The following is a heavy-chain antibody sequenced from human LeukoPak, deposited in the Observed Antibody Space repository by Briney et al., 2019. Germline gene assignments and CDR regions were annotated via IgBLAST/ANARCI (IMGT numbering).Heavy chain of an antibody. CDR1: GFTFSSYG. J-gene: IGHJ5*02. CDR3: AEGEKRVFFGGISVLQKYNWFDP. V-gene: IGHV3-30*18. Sequence: GGSLRLSCAASGFTFSSYGMHWVRQAPGKGLEWVAVISYDGSNKYYVDSVKGRFTISRDNSKNTLYLQMNSLRAKDTAVYYCAEGEKRVFFGGISVLQKYNWFDPWGQGTLVTVSS. CDR2: ISYDGSNK. D-gene: IGHD3-3*01.